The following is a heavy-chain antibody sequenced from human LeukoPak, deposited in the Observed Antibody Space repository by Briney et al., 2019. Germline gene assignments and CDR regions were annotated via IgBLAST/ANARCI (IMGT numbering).Heavy chain of an antibody. CDR1: GGTLSSYT. D-gene: IGHD3-22*01. V-gene: IGHV1-69*06. CDR2: IIPIFGTA. Sequence: ASVKVSCKASGGTLSSYTISWVRQAPGQGLEWMRGIIPIFGTANYAQKFQGRVTITADKSTSTAYMELSSLRSEDTAVYYCASRYYYDSSGYLGYYYYYMDVWGKGTTVTVSS. CDR3: ASRYYYDSSGYLGYYYYYMDV. J-gene: IGHJ6*03.